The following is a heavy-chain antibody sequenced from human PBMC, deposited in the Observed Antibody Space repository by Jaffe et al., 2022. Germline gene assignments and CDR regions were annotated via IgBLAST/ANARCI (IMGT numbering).Heavy chain of an antibody. V-gene: IGHV4-61*01. CDR2: IYYSGST. CDR1: GGSVSSGSYY. D-gene: IGHD3-3*01. J-gene: IGHJ4*02. CDR3: AREGGYDFWSGYYFDY. Sequence: QVQLQESGPGLVKPSETLSLTCTVSGGSVSSGSYYWSWIRQPPGKGLEWIGYIYYSGSTNYNPSLKSRVTISVDTSKNQFSLKLSSVTAADTAVYYCAREGGYDFWSGYYFDYWGQGTLVTVSS.